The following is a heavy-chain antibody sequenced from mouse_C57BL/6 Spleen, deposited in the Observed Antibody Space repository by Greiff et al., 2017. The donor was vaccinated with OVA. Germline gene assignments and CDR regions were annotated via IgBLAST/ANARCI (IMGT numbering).Heavy chain of an antibody. Sequence: LQESGAELVRPGTSVKVSCKASGYAFTNYLIEWVKQRPGQGLEWIGVINPGSGGTNYNEKFKGKATLTADKSSSTAYMQLSSLTSEDSAVYFCARSGDYGSRYYFDYWGQGTTLTVSS. D-gene: IGHD1-1*01. CDR1: GYAFTNYL. CDR3: ARSGDYGSRYYFDY. V-gene: IGHV1-54*01. J-gene: IGHJ2*01. CDR2: INPGSGGT.